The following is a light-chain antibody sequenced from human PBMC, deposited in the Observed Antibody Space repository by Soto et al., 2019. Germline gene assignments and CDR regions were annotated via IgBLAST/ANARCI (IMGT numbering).Light chain of an antibody. CDR3: QQRSNWHPLT. V-gene: IGKV3-11*01. CDR2: DAS. Sequence: EIVLTQSPATLSLSPGERATLSCRASQSVSSYLAWYQQKPGQAPRLLIYDASNRATGIPARVSGSGSGTDFTLTISSLEPEDFAVYYCQQRSNWHPLTFGGGTKVEIK. J-gene: IGKJ4*01. CDR1: QSVSSY.